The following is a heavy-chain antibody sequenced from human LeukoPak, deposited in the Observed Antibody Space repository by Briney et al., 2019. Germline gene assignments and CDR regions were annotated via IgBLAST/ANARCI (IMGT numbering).Heavy chain of an antibody. D-gene: IGHD4-23*01. J-gene: IGHJ4*02. CDR1: GGSISISY. V-gene: IGHV4-59*01. Sequence: SGTLSLTCAVYGGSISISYRSWIRQPPGKGREWVGYIYYSGGTNYNPSLQSRVTIPVEESNSQLSCKLSSVTVAERAVYYCARALDYGSNLIDYWGQGTLVTVSS. CDR3: ARALDYGSNLIDY. CDR2: IYYSGGT.